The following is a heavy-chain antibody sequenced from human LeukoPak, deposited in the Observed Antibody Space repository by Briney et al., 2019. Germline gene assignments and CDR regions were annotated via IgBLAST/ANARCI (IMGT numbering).Heavy chain of an antibody. J-gene: IGHJ4*02. Sequence: ASVKVSCKASGYTLTSYYMHWVRQAPGQGLEWMGIINPSGGSTSYAQKFRGRVTMTRDTSTSTAYMELSSLRSEDTAVYYCARPYCSGGSCYHFDYWGQGTLVTVSS. D-gene: IGHD2-15*01. CDR2: INPSGGST. CDR1: GYTLTSYY. V-gene: IGHV1-46*01. CDR3: ARPYCSGGSCYHFDY.